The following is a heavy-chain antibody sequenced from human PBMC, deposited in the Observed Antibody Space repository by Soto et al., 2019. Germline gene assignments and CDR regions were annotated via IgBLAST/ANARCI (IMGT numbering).Heavy chain of an antibody. D-gene: IGHD5-18*01. CDR1: GGSISGDH. V-gene: IGHV4-59*07. CDR2: MYNSGST. CDR3: ASGKQLDRFDY. J-gene: IGHJ4*02. Sequence: SNTLSRTCSVPGGSISGDHWSWVRQPPGKGLEWIGYMYNSGSTNNNPSLKSRVTISLDTSKNQVSLKLSSVTAADTAVYYCASGKQLDRFDYWGQGTQVTVYS.